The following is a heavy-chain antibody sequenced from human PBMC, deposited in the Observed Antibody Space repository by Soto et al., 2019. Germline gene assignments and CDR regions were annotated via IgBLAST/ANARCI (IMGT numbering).Heavy chain of an antibody. Sequence: GESLKISCKGSVYSFTSYWIGWVRQMPGKGLEWMGIIYPGDSDTRYSPSFQGQVTISADKSISTAYLQWSSLKASDTAMYYCASSTGYSSGHDTFDYWGQGTLVTVSS. CDR2: IYPGDSDT. V-gene: IGHV5-51*01. D-gene: IGHD6-19*01. J-gene: IGHJ4*02. CDR1: VYSFTSYW. CDR3: ASSTGYSSGHDTFDY.